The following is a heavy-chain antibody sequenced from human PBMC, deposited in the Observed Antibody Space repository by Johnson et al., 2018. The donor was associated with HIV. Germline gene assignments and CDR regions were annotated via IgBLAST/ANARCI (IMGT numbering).Heavy chain of an antibody. Sequence: QVQLVESGGGVVQPGRSLRLSCAASGFTFSSYGMHWVRQAPGKGLEWVAVIWYDGSNKYYADSVKGRFTISRDNSKNTLYLQMYSLRAEDTAVYYCARAGVVFSTASHDAFDIWGQGTMVTVSS. CDR1: GFTFSSYG. CDR2: IWYDGSNK. J-gene: IGHJ3*02. V-gene: IGHV3-30*19. D-gene: IGHD2-21*01. CDR3: ARAGVVFSTASHDAFDI.